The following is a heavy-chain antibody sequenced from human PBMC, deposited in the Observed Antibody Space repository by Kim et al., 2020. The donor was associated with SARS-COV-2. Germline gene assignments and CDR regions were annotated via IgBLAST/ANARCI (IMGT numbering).Heavy chain of an antibody. Sequence: GGSLRLSCAASGFTFSSYGMHWVRQAPGKGLEWVAVIWYDGSNKYYADSVKGRFTISRDNSKNTLYLQMNSLRAEDTAVYYCARRDFKGDDYGAEYFQHWGQGTLVTVSS. CDR2: IWYDGSNK. J-gene: IGHJ1*01. V-gene: IGHV3-33*08. CDR3: ARRDFKGDDYGAEYFQH. CDR1: GFTFSSYG. D-gene: IGHD4-17*01.